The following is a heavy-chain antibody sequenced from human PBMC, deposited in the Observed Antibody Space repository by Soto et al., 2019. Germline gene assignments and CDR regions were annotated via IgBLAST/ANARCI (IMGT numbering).Heavy chain of an antibody. Sequence: QVQLVESGGGVVQPGRSLRLSCAGSGFDFNNYGIQWVRQAPGKGLEWVAAVSHDGTAKIYADPVKGRFTISRDGSENMVYLQMDSLRVEDTAVYYCAKEYSSVWSHWYFDLWGRGTLVTVSS. V-gene: IGHV3-30*18. CDR3: AKEYSSVWSHWYFDL. D-gene: IGHD6-19*01. CDR1: GFDFNNYG. CDR2: VSHDGTAK. J-gene: IGHJ2*01.